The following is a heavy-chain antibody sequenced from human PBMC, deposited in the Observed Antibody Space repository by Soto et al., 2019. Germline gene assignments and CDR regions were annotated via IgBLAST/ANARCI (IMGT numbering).Heavy chain of an antibody. D-gene: IGHD6-13*01. CDR3: ARVGSSWTGNGDCYFDY. CDR2: IYYSGST. J-gene: IGHJ4*02. V-gene: IGHV4-31*03. Sequence: QVQLQESGPGLVKPSQTLSLTCTVSGGSISSGGYYWSWIRQHPGKGLAWIGYIYYSGSTYYNPSLKSRVTISVDTSKNQFSLKLSSVTAADTAVYYCARVGSSWTGNGDCYFDYWGQGTLVTVSS. CDR1: GGSISSGGYY.